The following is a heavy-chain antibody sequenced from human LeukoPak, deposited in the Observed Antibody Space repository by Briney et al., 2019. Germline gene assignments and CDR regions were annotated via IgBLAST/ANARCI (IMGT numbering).Heavy chain of an antibody. CDR3: ARGHFDWFDP. Sequence: GGTLRLSSAASGFTFSSYGMSWVRQAPGKGLEWVSAISGSGGSTYYADSVKGRFTISRDNSKNTLYLQMNSLRAEDTAVYYCARGHFDWFDPWGQGTLVTVSS. J-gene: IGHJ5*02. V-gene: IGHV3-23*01. CDR1: GFTFSSYG. D-gene: IGHD3-3*02. CDR2: ISGSGGST.